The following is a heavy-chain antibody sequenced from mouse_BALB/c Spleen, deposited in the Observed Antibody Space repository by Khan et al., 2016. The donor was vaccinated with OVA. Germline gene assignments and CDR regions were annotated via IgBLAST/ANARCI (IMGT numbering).Heavy chain of an antibody. V-gene: IGHV9-4*02. D-gene: IGHD2-5*01. J-gene: IGHJ4*01. CDR2: INTHSGVP. CDR1: GYTFTTAG. Sequence: QIQLVQSGPELKKPGETVRISCKASGYTFTTAGIQWVQKMPGKGLKWIGWINTHSGVPKYAEDFKGRFAFSLEISVNTAYLQITNLTNEDTATYFCARGGATYYRNVGGPMEYWGQGTSVTVSS. CDR3: ARGGATYYRNVGGPMEY.